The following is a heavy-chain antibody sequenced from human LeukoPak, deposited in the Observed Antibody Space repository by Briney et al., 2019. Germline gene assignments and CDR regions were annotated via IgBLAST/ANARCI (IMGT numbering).Heavy chain of an antibody. Sequence: GGSLRLSCAASGFTFSSYSMNWVRQAPGKGLEWVSYISSSGSTIYYADSVKGRFTISRDNAKNSLYLQMNSLRAEDTAVYYCARDREDIVVVVAAASFDYWGQGTLVTVSA. V-gene: IGHV3-48*04. D-gene: IGHD2-15*01. CDR3: ARDREDIVVVVAAASFDY. CDR1: GFTFSSYS. J-gene: IGHJ4*02. CDR2: ISSSGSTI.